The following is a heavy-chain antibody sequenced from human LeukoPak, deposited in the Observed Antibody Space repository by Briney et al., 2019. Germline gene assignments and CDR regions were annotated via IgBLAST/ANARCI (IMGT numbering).Heavy chain of an antibody. V-gene: IGHV1-2*02. CDR1: GYTFTGYY. CDR3: ARDDRRSGWYSEYGAFDI. J-gene: IGHJ3*02. D-gene: IGHD6-19*01. CDR2: INPNSGGT. Sequence: ASVKVSCKASGYTFTGYYMHWVRQAPGQGLEWMGWINPNSGGTNYAQKFQGRVTMTRDTSISTAYMELSRLRSDDTAAYYCARDDRRSGWYSEYGAFDIWGQGTMVTVSS.